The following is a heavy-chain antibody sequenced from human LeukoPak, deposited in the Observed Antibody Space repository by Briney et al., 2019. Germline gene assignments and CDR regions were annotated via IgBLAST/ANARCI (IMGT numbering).Heavy chain of an antibody. J-gene: IGHJ2*01. CDR2: ISSSAGTI. Sequence: GGSLRLSCAASGFTFRDYYMSWSRQAPGKGLEWISYISSSAGTIHYVDSVKGRFTISRDNAKISLYLQMDSLRVEDTAVYYCATSVTRRRLDWFIDLWGRGTLVSVSS. CDR3: ATSVTRRRLDWFIDL. CDR1: GFTFRDYY. D-gene: IGHD4-17*01. V-gene: IGHV3-11*04.